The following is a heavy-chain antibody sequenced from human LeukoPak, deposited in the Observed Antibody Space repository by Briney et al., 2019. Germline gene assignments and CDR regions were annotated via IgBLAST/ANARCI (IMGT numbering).Heavy chain of an antibody. CDR1: GLTLSDYY. V-gene: IGHV3-11*01. J-gene: IGHJ4*02. D-gene: IGHD4-11*01. Sequence: PGGSQRLSCAASGLTLSDYYMSWIRQAPGKGLEWVSYISSSGSTIYYADSVKGRFTISRDNAKNSPYLQMNSLRAEDTAVYYCARGLTTKYFDYWGQGTLVTVSS. CDR2: ISSSGSTI. CDR3: ARGLTTKYFDY.